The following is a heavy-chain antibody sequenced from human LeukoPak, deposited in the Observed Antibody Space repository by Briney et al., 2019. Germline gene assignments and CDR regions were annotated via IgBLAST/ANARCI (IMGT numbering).Heavy chain of an antibody. CDR1: GGSISSYY. D-gene: IGHD2-15*01. J-gene: IGHJ3*02. Sequence: SETLSLTCTVSGGSISSYYWSWIRQPPGKGLEWIGYIYTSGSTNYNPSLKSRVTISVDTSKNQFSLKLSSVTAADTAVYYCARMCSGGSCYGAFDIWGQGTMVTVSS. CDR3: ARMCSGGSCYGAFDI. CDR2: IYTSGST. V-gene: IGHV4-4*09.